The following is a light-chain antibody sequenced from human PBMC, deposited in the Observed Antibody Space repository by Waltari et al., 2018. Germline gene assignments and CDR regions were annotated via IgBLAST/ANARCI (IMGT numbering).Light chain of an antibody. V-gene: IGLV2-14*01. J-gene: IGLJ1*01. CDR3: SSYTRSSSLYV. Sequence: QSALTQPASVSGSPGQSITISCAGTRRDIGAYNYVSWYQLHPGKAPKLIIYGVTNRPSGVSTRFSGSKSGNTASLTISGLQADDEADYYCSSYTRSSSLYVFGGGTTVTV. CDR2: GVT. CDR1: RRDIGAYNY.